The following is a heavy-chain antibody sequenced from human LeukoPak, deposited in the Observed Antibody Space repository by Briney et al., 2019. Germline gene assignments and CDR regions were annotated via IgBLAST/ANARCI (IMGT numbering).Heavy chain of an antibody. CDR2: IYSGGST. J-gene: IGHJ4*02. Sequence: GGSLRLSCAASGFTVSSNYMSWVRQAPGKGLEWVSVIYSGGSTYYADSVKGRFTISRDNSKNTLYLQMNSLRAEDTAVYYCARDTRYYYDSSGYQNFDYWGQGTLVTVSS. V-gene: IGHV3-66*01. CDR1: GFTVSSNY. CDR3: ARDTRYYYDSSGYQNFDY. D-gene: IGHD3-22*01.